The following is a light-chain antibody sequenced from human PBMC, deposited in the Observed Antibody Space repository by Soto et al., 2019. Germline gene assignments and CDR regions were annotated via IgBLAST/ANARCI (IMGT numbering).Light chain of an antibody. Sequence: TQSPATLYVSPGERATLFCRANESVNDYLAWYQQRPGQAPRLLIFDASNRAPGIPARFSASGSRRDFTLTISSLEPEDFAVYYCQQRFTWPPFTFGPGTKVDF. J-gene: IGKJ3*01. V-gene: IGKV3-11*02. CDR3: QQRFTWPPFT. CDR1: ESVNDY. CDR2: DAS.